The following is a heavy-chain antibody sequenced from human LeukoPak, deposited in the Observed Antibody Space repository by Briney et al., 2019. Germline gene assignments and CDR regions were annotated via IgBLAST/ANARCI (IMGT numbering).Heavy chain of an antibody. V-gene: IGHV4-34*01. CDR3: ARGRLITIFGVGPLGMDV. CDR2: INHSGST. CDR1: GFTFRSYW. Sequence: PGGSLRLSCVASGFTFRSYWMSWIRQPPGKGLEWIGEINHSGSTNYNPSLKSRVTISVDTSKNQFSLKLSSVTAADTAVYYCARGRLITIFGVGPLGMDVWGQGTTVTVSS. J-gene: IGHJ6*02. D-gene: IGHD3-3*01.